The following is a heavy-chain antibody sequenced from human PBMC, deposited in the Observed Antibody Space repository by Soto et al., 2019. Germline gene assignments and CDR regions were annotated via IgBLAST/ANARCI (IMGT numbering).Heavy chain of an antibody. CDR3: ARGPPAGGYDYVGMLDY. CDR2: IWYDGSNK. D-gene: IGHD5-12*01. J-gene: IGHJ4*02. CDR1: GFTFSSYG. Sequence: PGGSLRLSCAASGFTFSSYGMHWVRQAPGKGLEWVAVIWYDGSNKYYADSVKGRFTISRDNSKNTLYLQMNSLRAEDTAVYYCARGPPAGGYDYVGMLDYWGQGTLVTVSS. V-gene: IGHV3-33*01.